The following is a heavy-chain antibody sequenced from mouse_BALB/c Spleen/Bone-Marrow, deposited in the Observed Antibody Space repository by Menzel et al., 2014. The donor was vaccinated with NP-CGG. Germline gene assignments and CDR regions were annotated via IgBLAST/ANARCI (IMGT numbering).Heavy chain of an antibody. V-gene: IGHV5-17*02. J-gene: IGHJ2*01. CDR2: ISSGSSTI. CDR3: TRGGNWDDFDY. CDR1: GFTFSSFG. D-gene: IGHD4-1*01. Sequence: DVKLVESGGGLVQPEGSRKLSCAASGFTFSSFGMHWVRQAPEKGLEWVAYISSGSSTIFYADIVKGRFTVSRDNPKNTLFLQMTSLRSEDTAMYYCTRGGNWDDFDYWGQGTTLTVSS.